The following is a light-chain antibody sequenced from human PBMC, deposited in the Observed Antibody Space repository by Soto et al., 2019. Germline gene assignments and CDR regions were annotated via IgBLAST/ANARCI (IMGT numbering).Light chain of an antibody. J-gene: IGKJ4*01. V-gene: IGKV3D-15*02. CDR1: QRVTTN. CDR3: QQYNKLPLH. CDR2: GAS. Sequence: IVLVQFSATPSVPPGERATPSWRPRQRVTTNLAWYHQKPGQGPRLLIFGASTSAISNPARFSVSWSGTEFTLTINNQQSENFTFCYFQQYNKLPLHFGGGTKV.